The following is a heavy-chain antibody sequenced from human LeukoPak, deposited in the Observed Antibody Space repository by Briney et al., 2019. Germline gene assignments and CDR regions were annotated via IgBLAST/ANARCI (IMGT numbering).Heavy chain of an antibody. CDR2: MNPNSGNT. CDR3: ARGSYGRTYWYFDL. Sequence: ASVKVSCKASGYTFTSYDINWVRQATGQGLEWMGWMNPNSGNTGYAQKFQGRVTMTTDTSTSTAYMELRSLRSDDTAVYYCARGSYGRTYWYFDLWGRGTPVTVSS. CDR1: GYTFTSYD. J-gene: IGHJ2*01. D-gene: IGHD3-10*01. V-gene: IGHV1-8*01.